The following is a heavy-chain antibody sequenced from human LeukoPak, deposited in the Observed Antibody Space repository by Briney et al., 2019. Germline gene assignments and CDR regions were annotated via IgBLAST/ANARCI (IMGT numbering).Heavy chain of an antibody. CDR3: ARDGPRNSYSYYYGMDV. V-gene: IGHV3-72*01. D-gene: IGHD5-18*01. Sequence: AGSLRLSCAASAFTLSDQYMDWVRQAPGKGLEWVGRTRNKANRYTTEYAASVKARFTISMDGSKNSLYLQMNSRKTEDTAVYYCARDGPRNSYSYYYGMDVWGQGTTVTVSS. J-gene: IGHJ6*02. CDR1: AFTLSDQY. CDR2: TRNKANRYTT.